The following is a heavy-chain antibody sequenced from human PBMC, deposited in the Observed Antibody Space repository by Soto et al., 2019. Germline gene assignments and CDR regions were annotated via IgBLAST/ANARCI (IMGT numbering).Heavy chain of an antibody. CDR2: IYVSGNT. CDR3: ARDRGVGAATNWFDP. J-gene: IGHJ5*02. V-gene: IGHV4-4*07. Sequence: PSETLSLTCSVSGVSIINSYCIFGSHPSGKGLEWLGRIYVSGNTNYNPSLKGRVTLSIDTSKNQLSLKLRSVAAADTAIYYCARDRGVGAATNWFDPWGQGSLVTVSS. D-gene: IGHD1-26*01. CDR1: GVSIINSY.